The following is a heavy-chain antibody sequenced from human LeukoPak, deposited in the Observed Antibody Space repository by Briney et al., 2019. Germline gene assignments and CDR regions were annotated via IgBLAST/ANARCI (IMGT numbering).Heavy chain of an antibody. CDR1: GYTFTGYY. V-gene: IGHV1-2*06. D-gene: IGHD4-11*01. CDR2: INPNSGGT. CDR3: ARVHYSNYVVGYYYGMDV. J-gene: IGHJ6*02. Sequence: ASVKVSCKASGYTFTGYYMHWVRQAPGQGLERMGRINPNSGGTNYAQKFQGRVTMTRDTSISTAYMELSRLRSDDTAVYYCARVHYSNYVVGYYYGMDVWGQGTTVTVSS.